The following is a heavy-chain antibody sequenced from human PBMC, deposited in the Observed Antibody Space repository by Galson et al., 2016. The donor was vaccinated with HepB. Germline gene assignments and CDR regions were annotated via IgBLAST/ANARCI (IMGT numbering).Heavy chain of an antibody. CDR1: GYTFTTYD. Sequence: SVKVSCKASGYTFTTYDINWVRQATGQGLEWMGWMNPNSGNTGYAQKFQGRVTMTRNTSISTAYMELNSLRSEDTAVYFCAREDNYYGSGTDLEYWGQGNVRTKDTFITTIMKSMSLISDEMSVDCGARDDDCYVSVADVHSWGHGTMVTVSS. D-gene: IGHD3-10*01. V-gene: IGHV1-8*01. CDR3: AREDNYYGSGTDLEYWGQGNVRTKDTFITTIMKSMSLISDEMSVDCGARDDDCYVSVADVHS. J-gene: IGHJ4*01. CDR2: MNPNSGNT.